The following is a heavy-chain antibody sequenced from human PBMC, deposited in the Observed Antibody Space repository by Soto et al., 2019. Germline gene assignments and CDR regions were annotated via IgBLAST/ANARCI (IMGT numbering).Heavy chain of an antibody. CDR1: GFTFSSYG. CDR2: IWYDGSNK. J-gene: IGHJ4*02. D-gene: IGHD4-17*01. V-gene: IGHV3-33*01. Sequence: LRLSCAASGFTFSSYGMHWVRQAPGKGLEWVAVIWYDGSNKYYADSVKGRFTISRDNSKNTLYLQMNSLRAEDTAVYYCARDLLDYGGNGPDYWGQGTLVTVSS. CDR3: ARDLLDYGGNGPDY.